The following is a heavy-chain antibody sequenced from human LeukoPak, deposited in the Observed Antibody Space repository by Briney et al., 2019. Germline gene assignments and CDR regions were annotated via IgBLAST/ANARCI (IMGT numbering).Heavy chain of an antibody. D-gene: IGHD2-21*02. CDR1: GFTFSNYS. V-gene: IGHV3-21*01. J-gene: IGHJ4*02. CDR2: ISSSSSYI. Sequence: GGSLRLSCAASGFTFSNYSMNWVRQAPGKGLEWVSSISSSSSYIYYADSVKGRFTISRDNAKNSLYLQMNSLRAEDTAVYYCARVSAEQVVTAILGRIDYWGQGTLVTVSS. CDR3: ARVSAEQVVTAILGRIDY.